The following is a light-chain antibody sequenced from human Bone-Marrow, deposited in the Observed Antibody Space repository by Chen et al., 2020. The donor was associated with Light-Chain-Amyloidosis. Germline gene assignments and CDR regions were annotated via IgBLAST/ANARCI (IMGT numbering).Light chain of an antibody. CDR2: RET. CDR1: DLPTKY. V-gene: IGLV3-25*03. Sequence: SYELTQPPSVSVSPGQTARLTCSGDDLPTKYAYWYQQKTGQAPVLVIHRETERPSGISERFSGSSSGTTATLTISGVQAEDEADYHCQSADSSGTYEVIFGGGTKLTVL. CDR3: QSADSSGTYEVI. J-gene: IGLJ2*01.